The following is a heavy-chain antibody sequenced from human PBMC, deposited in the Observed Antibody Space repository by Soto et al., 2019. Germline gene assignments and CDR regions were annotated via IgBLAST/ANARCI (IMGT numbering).Heavy chain of an antibody. J-gene: IGHJ4*02. D-gene: IGHD6-13*01. CDR1: GGSISSSY. CDR2: IYYTGST. CDR3: ARDRGSSWYSD. Sequence: PSETLSLTCTVSGGSISSSYCSWIRQPPGKGLEWIGHIYYTGSTNYNPSLKSRVTISVDTSKNQFSLNLRSVTAADTAVYYCARDRGSSWYSDWGQGALVTVSS. V-gene: IGHV4-59*01.